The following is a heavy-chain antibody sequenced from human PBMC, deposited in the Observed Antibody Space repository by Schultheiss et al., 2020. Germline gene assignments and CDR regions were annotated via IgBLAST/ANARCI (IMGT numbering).Heavy chain of an antibody. J-gene: IGHJ5*02. Sequence: SETLSLTCAVYGGSFSSHYWSWIRQPPGKGLEWIGEINHSGSTTYNPSLQSRVTISVDTSKNQFSLKLSSVTAADTAVYYCARGGYYGFWSGYYTGMDWFDPWGQGTLLTVSS. V-gene: IGHV4-34*01. CDR1: GGSFSSHY. CDR2: INHSGST. D-gene: IGHD3-3*01. CDR3: ARGGYYGFWSGYYTGMDWFDP.